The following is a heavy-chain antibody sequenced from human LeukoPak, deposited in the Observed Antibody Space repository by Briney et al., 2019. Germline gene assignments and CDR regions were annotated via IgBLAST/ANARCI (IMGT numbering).Heavy chain of an antibody. CDR1: GGSIISNTW. V-gene: IGHV4-4*02. CDR2: VYQCGST. CDR3: ARLGSYYDY. D-gene: IGHD3-10*01. J-gene: IGHJ4*02. Sequence: SGTLSLTCAVSGGSIISNTWWTWVRQPPGKGLEWIGEVYQCGSTNYNPSLKSRVTISVDKSKNRFSLKVNSVTAADTAVYYCARLGSYYDYWGQGTLVTVSS.